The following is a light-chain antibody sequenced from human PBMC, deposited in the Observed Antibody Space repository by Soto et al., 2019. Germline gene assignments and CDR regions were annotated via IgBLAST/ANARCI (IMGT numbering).Light chain of an antibody. Sequence: QSLLTQPASVSGSPGQSITISCTGTSSDVGGYNYVSWYQQHPGKAPKLVIYEVSNRPSGVSNRFSGSKSGNTASLTISGLQAEDEADYYCSSYTSSTFYVFGTGTKVTVL. CDR2: EVS. J-gene: IGLJ1*01. CDR1: SSDVGGYNY. CDR3: SSYTSSTFYV. V-gene: IGLV2-14*01.